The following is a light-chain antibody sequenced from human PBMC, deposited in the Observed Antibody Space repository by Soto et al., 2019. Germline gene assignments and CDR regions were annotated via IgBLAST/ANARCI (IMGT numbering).Light chain of an antibody. V-gene: IGKV3-20*01. CDR1: QSVSSSY. CDR2: GAS. J-gene: IGKJ4*01. Sequence: EIVLTQSPGTLSLSPGERATLSCRASQSVSSSYLVWYQQKPGQAPRLLIYGASSRATGIPDRFSGSGSGTDFTLTINRLEPEDFAVYYCQQYGNSPPLTFGGGTKVEIK. CDR3: QQYGNSPPLT.